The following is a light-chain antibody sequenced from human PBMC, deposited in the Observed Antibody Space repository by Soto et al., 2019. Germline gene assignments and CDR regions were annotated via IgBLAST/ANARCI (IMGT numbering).Light chain of an antibody. V-gene: IGKV3-15*01. CDR3: QQYNKWPPTWT. CDR2: GAS. J-gene: IGKJ1*01. CDR1: QSVSSN. Sequence: EIVMTQSPATLSVSPGERATLSCRASQSVSSNLAWYQQKPGQAPRLLIYGASTRATGIPARFSGSGSGTELTLTISSLQSEDFAVYYCQQYNKWPPTWTFGQGTKVDIK.